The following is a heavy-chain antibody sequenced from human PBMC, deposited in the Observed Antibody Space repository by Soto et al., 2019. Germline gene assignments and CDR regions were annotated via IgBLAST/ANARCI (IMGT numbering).Heavy chain of an antibody. CDR1: GGSISSGGYY. V-gene: IGHV4-31*03. J-gene: IGHJ4*02. Sequence: QVQLQESGPGLVKPSQTLSLTCTVSGGSISSGGYYWTWIRQHPGKGLEWIGSISYSGSTSYNPSLTSRVTISVDTSKNKFSLKLSSVAAADTAVFYCARGVLHWGQGTLVTVSS. CDR3: ARGVLH. CDR2: ISYSGST. D-gene: IGHD3-16*01.